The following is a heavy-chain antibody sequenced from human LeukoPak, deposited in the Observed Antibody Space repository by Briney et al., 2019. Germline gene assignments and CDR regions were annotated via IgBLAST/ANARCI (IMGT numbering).Heavy chain of an antibody. D-gene: IGHD6-13*01. J-gene: IGHJ4*02. Sequence: SETLSLTCTVSGGSISSGGYYWSWIRQHPGKGLEWIGYIYYSGSTYYNPSLKSRVTISVDTSKNQFSLKLSSVTAADTAVYYCARERYSLGAFDYWGQGTLVTVSS. CDR1: GGSISSGGYY. CDR2: IYYSGST. CDR3: ARERYSLGAFDY. V-gene: IGHV4-31*03.